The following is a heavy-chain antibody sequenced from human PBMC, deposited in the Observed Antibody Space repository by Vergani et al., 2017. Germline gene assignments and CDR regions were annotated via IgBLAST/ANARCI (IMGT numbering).Heavy chain of an antibody. CDR3: AREASYYGSGSYYVFFDY. V-gene: IGHV4-39*07. CDR2: IYYSGST. D-gene: IGHD3-10*01. CDR1: GGSISSSSYY. Sequence: QLQLQESGPGLVKPSETLSLTCTVSGGSISSSSYYWGWIRQPPGKGVEWIGSIYYSGSTYYNPSLKSRVTISVDTSKNQFSLKLSSVTAADTAVYYCAREASYYGSGSYYVFFDYWGQGTLVTVSS. J-gene: IGHJ4*02.